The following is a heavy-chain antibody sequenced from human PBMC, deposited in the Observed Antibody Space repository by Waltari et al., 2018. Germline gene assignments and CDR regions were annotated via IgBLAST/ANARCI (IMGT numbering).Heavy chain of an antibody. CDR3: TKDMDGATAMAPRLDF. CDR1: GFIFDDSG. V-gene: IGHV3-9*01. CDR2: INWNSGTI. J-gene: IGHJ4*02. Sequence: VHLVESGGGLVRPGRSLRLSCAASGFIFDDSGMDGVRQAPGKGLEWVAGINWNSGTIHYADSVKGRFTISRDNAENSLYLQMNSLTTEDTAVYYCTKDMDGATAMAPRLDFWGQGTLVTVSS. D-gene: IGHD5-18*01.